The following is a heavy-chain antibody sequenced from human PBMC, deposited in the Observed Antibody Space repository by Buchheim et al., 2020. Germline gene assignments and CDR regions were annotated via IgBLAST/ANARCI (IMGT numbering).Heavy chain of an antibody. CDR1: GGSISSYY. Sequence: QVQLQESGPGLVKPSETLSLTCTVSGGSISSYYWSRIRQPPGKGLEWIGYIYYSGSTNYNPSLKSRVTISGDTSKNQFSLKLSSVTAADTAVYYCARGSTVTALDYWGQGTL. J-gene: IGHJ4*02. CDR2: IYYSGST. CDR3: ARGSTVTALDY. D-gene: IGHD4-17*01. V-gene: IGHV4-59*01.